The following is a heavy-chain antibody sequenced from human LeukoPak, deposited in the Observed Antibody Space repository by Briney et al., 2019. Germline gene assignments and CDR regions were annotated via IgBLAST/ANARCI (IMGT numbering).Heavy chain of an antibody. CDR2: IYTSGST. V-gene: IGHV4-4*07. CDR3: ARVVGYSGSSHFDY. D-gene: IGHD1-26*01. CDR1: GGSISSYY. Sequence: SETLSLTCTVSGGSISSYYWSWIRQPAGKGLEWVGRIYTSGSTNYNPSLKSRVTMSVDTSKNQFSLKLSSVTAADTAVYYCARVVGYSGSSHFDYWGQGTLVTVSS. J-gene: IGHJ4*02.